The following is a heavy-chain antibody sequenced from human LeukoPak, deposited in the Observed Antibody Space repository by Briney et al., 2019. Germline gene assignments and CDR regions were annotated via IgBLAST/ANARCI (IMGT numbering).Heavy chain of an antibody. J-gene: IGHJ4*02. D-gene: IGHD6-13*01. CDR2: IYYSGST. CDR3: ATLSRGEQQLPTLDY. Sequence: SETLSLTCTVSGGSISSSSYYWGWIRQPPGKGLEWIGSIYYSGSTYYNPSLKSRVTISVDTSKNQFSLKLSSVTAADTAVYYCATLSRGEQQLPTLDYWGQGTLVTVSS. CDR1: GGSISSSSYY. V-gene: IGHV4-39*01.